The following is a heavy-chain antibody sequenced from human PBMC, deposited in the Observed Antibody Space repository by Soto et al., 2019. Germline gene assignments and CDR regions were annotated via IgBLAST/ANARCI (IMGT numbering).Heavy chain of an antibody. Sequence: SETLSLTCTVSGGSISNYYWSWIRQPPGKGLEWFAYIYDSGSTNYSPSLKSRVTISVDTSKNQFSLKLSSVTAADTAVYYCARGYLGYCSGGSCYPVAYYMDVWGKGTTVTVSS. CDR3: ARGYLGYCSGGSCYPVAYYMDV. CDR1: GGSISNYY. D-gene: IGHD2-15*01. J-gene: IGHJ6*03. CDR2: IYDSGST. V-gene: IGHV4-59*01.